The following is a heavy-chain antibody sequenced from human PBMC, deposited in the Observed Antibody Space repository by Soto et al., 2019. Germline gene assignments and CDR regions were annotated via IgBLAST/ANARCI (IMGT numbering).Heavy chain of an antibody. V-gene: IGHV4-39*01. CDR1: GFSISSSFYY. Sequence: SSETLSLTSTFSGFSISSSFYYWGWIRQPPGKGLEWIGSIYYSGSTYYNPSLKSRVTISVDTSKNQFSLKLSSVTAADTAVYYCARALEGFRGQNYYYYMDVWGKGTTVTVSS. CDR3: ARALEGFRGQNYYYYMDV. CDR2: IYYSGST. D-gene: IGHD3-10*01. J-gene: IGHJ6*03.